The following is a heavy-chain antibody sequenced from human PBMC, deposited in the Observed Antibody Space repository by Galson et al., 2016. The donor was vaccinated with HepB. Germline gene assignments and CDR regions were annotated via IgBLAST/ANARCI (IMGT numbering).Heavy chain of an antibody. D-gene: IGHD3-10*01. CDR3: TASGSPGLDY. V-gene: IGHV3-15*01. J-gene: IGHJ4*02. CDR2: IKSKTHGGTT. CDR1: GFTFSNAW. Sequence: SLRLSCAASGFTFSNAWMTWVRQAPGKGLEWVGRIKSKTHGGTTDYAAPVKGRFTISRDDSKNTLYLQMNSLKTEDTSVYYCTASGSPGLDYWCQGTLVTVSS.